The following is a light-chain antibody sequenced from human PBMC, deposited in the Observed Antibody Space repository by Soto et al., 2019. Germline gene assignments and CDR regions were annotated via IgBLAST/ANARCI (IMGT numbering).Light chain of an antibody. CDR2: KAT. Sequence: DTQMTQSPSALSAYVGDRVTITCRASQSINTWLAWYQQKPRRAPKLLIYKATTLQSGVPSRFSGSGSGTEFTLTIGSLQPDDFATYFCQRYNTNSRTFGQGTKVDIK. J-gene: IGKJ1*01. V-gene: IGKV1-5*03. CDR1: QSINTW. CDR3: QRYNTNSRT.